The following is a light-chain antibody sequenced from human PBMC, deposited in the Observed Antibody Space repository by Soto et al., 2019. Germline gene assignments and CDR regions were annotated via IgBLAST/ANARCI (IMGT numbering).Light chain of an antibody. CDR3: QSYDTSNHVV. V-gene: IGLV6-57*04. J-gene: IGLJ2*01. CDR1: SGSIASRY. CDR2: QDI. Sequence: NFMLTQPHSVSGSPGKTVTISCTRSSGSIASRYVQWYQPRPGSAPTTVIYQDIRRPSGVPDRFSGSIDTSSNSAALDISGLKTEDEADYDWQSYDTSNHVVFGGGTKLTVL.